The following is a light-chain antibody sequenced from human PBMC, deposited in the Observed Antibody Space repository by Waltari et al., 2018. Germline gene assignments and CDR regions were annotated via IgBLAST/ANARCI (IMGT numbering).Light chain of an antibody. CDR3: SSYTSIKTPYVV. CDR2: EVT. CDR1: TRDVGRYNY. V-gene: IGLV2-14*01. Sequence: QSALTQPASVSGSPGQSLTISCTGTTRDVGRYNYVSWYQCHPGKAPELIIDEVTNPPSGVSDRFSGSKSGNTASLSISGLQPEDEADYYCSSYTSIKTPYVVFGGGTKVTVL. J-gene: IGLJ2*01.